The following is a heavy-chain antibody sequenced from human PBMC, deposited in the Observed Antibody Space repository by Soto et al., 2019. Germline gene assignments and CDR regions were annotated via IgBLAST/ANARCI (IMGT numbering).Heavy chain of an antibody. Sequence: QVQLVQSGAEVKKPGASVKVSCKASGYTFTDYYIHWVRQAPGQGLEWMGWINPNSADTNYAQKFKGWVTMTRDTSISTAYMELSRMRSDDTAVYYCARTPQSSTWYWFDPWSKGTLVTVSS. CDR2: INPNSADT. J-gene: IGHJ5*02. CDR1: GYTFTDYY. D-gene: IGHD6-13*01. CDR3: ARTPQSSTWYWFDP. V-gene: IGHV1-2*04.